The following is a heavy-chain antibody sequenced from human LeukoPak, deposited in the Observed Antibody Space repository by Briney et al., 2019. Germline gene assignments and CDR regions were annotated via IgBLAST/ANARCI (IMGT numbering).Heavy chain of an antibody. Sequence: RGSLRLSCAASGFTFSSYEMNWVRQAPGKGLEGVSYISSSGSPIYYADSVKGRFTISRDNAKNSLYLQMNSLRAEDTAVYYCAREIDTTIGSIDCWGQGTLVTVSS. V-gene: IGHV3-48*03. CDR2: ISSSGSPI. J-gene: IGHJ4*02. CDR1: GFTFSSYE. CDR3: AREIDTTIGSIDC. D-gene: IGHD3-22*01.